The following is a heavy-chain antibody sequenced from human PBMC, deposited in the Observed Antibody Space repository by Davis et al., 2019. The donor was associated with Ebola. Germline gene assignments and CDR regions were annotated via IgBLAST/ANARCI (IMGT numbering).Heavy chain of an antibody. Sequence: ASVKVSCKASGGTFSSYAISWVRQAPGQGLEWMGGISAYNGNTNYAQKLQGRVTMTTDTSTSTAYMELRSLRSDDTAVYYCARDRPRTGGGVLEDYYYGMDVWGQGTTVTVSS. CDR2: ISAYNGNT. V-gene: IGHV1-18*01. J-gene: IGHJ6*02. CDR3: ARDRPRTGGGVLEDYYYGMDV. CDR1: GGTFSSYA. D-gene: IGHD2-8*02.